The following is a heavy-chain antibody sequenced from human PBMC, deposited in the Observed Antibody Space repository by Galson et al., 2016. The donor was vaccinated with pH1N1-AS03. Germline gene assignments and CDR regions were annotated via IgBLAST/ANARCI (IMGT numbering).Heavy chain of an antibody. D-gene: IGHD4-17*01. V-gene: IGHV2-5*01. J-gene: IGHJ5*02. CDR2: IYWNDDR. CDR1: GFSLPTTKEG. CDR3: AHGTPGFGDYNP. Sequence: PALVKPTQTLTLTCTFSGFSLPTTKEGVGWIRQPPGKALEWLALIYWNDDRRYSPSLRSRLTITKDASRNQVVLTMTSMDPVDTAPYYCAHGTPGFGDYNPWGQGTLVTVS.